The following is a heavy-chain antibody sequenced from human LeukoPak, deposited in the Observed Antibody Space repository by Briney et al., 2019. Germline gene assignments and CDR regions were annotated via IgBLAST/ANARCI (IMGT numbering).Heavy chain of an antibody. CDR1: GYTFTGYY. V-gene: IGHV1-2*02. CDR3: ARDEMPTFDASDM. D-gene: IGHD2-2*01. J-gene: IGHJ3*02. CDR2: INPNTGGA. Sequence: VASVKVSCKASGYTFTGYYIHWVRQAPGQGLEWMGWINPNTGGANYAQTFQGRVTMTRDTSITTAYMELSRLRSDDTAVYYCARDEMPTFDASDMWGQGTMVTVSS.